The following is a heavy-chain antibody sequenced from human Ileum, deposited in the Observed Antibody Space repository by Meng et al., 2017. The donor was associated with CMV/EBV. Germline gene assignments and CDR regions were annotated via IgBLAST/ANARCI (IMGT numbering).Heavy chain of an antibody. CDR2: ISWNSGSI. Sequence: SLKISCAASGFTFDDYAMHWVRQAPGKGLEWVSGISWNSGSIGYADSVKGRFTISRDNAKNMLYLQMNSLRAEDTAVYYCAKGGATVKDYWGQGTLVTVSS. V-gene: IGHV3-9*01. D-gene: IGHD4-17*01. CDR3: AKGGATVKDY. J-gene: IGHJ4*02. CDR1: GFTFDDYA.